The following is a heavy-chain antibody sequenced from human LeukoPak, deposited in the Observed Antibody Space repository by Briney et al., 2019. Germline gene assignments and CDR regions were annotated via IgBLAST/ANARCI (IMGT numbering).Heavy chain of an antibody. Sequence: ASVKVSCKASGYTFTGYYMQWVRQAHGQGLEWMGWINPNSGVTNYAQKFQGRVTMTRDSAISTAYMELSGLRSDDTAVYYCAKYHTVRSLDVWGQGTTVTISS. V-gene: IGHV1-2*02. CDR3: AKYHTVRSLDV. D-gene: IGHD6-6*01. CDR2: INPNSGVT. J-gene: IGHJ6*02. CDR1: GYTFTGYY.